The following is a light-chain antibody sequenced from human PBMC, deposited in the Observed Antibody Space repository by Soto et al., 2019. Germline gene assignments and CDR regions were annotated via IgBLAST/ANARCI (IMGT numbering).Light chain of an antibody. CDR2: DAS. J-gene: IGKJ2*01. CDR1: QSVSSN. CDR3: QQYNNWPGYT. V-gene: IGKV3-15*01. Sequence: EIVMTQSPATLSVSPGERATLSCRASQSVSSNLAWYQQKPGQAPRLLLYDASTRATGIPARFSGSGSGTEFTLTISSLQSEDFAVYYCQQYNNWPGYTFGQGTKLDIK.